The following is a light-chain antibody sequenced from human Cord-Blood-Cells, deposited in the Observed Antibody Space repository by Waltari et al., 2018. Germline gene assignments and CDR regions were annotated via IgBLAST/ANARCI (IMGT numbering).Light chain of an antibody. CDR1: QSISIY. V-gene: IGKV1-39*01. CDR3: QQSYSTIT. CDR2: AAS. Sequence: DIQMTQSPSSLSAYVGDRVTITCRASQSISIYLNWYQQKPGKAPKLLIYAASSLQSWVPSRFSGSGSGTDFTLTISILQPEDFATYYCQQSYSTITFGQGTRLEIK. J-gene: IGKJ5*01.